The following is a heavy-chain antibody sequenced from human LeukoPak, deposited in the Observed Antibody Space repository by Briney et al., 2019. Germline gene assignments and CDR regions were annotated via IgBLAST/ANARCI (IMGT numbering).Heavy chain of an antibody. J-gene: IGHJ4*02. CDR1: GFTFSGSA. V-gene: IGHV3-73*01. Sequence: GGSLRLSCATSGFTFSGSAMHWVRQASGKGLEWVGRIRSKANSYATAYAASVKGRFTISRDDSRNTAYLQMNSLKTEDTAVYYCTRQPGGQIAVAGLWGQGTLVTVSS. CDR3: TRQPGGQIAVAGL. CDR2: IRSKANSYAT. D-gene: IGHD6-19*01.